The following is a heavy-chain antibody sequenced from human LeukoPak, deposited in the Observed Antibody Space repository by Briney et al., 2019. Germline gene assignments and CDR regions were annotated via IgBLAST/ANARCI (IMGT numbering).Heavy chain of an antibody. CDR3: AREGGAPVLRYFDWLLPVRAFDI. CDR2: IYHSGST. CDR1: GGSISSGGYS. J-gene: IGHJ3*02. V-gene: IGHV4-30-2*01. Sequence: SETLSLTCAVSGGSISSGGYSWSWIRQPPGKGLEWIGYIYHSGSTYYNPSLKSRVTISVDTSKNQFSLKLSSVTAADTAVYYCAREGGAPVLRYFDWLLPVRAFDIWGQGTMVTVSS. D-gene: IGHD3-9*01.